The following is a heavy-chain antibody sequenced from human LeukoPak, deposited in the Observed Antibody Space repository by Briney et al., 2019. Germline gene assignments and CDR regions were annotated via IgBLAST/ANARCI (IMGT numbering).Heavy chain of an antibody. CDR2: IYYSGST. Sequence: KPSETLSLTCTVSGDSISSRVYYWGWIRQPPGKGLEWIGTIYYSGSTNYNPSLKSRVTISVDTSKNQFSLKLSSVTAADTAVYYCARSGEPLKYSGYDWSKWICDYWGQGTLVTVSS. V-gene: IGHV4-39*07. CDR1: GDSISSRVYY. D-gene: IGHD5-12*01. J-gene: IGHJ4*02. CDR3: ARSGEPLKYSGYDWSKWICDY.